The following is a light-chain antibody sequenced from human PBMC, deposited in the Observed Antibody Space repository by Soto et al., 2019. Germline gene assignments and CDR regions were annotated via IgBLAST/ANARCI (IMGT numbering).Light chain of an antibody. CDR2: EGS. J-gene: IGLJ3*02. CDR1: SSDVGSYNL. CDR3: CSSAGSSTWV. Sequence: QSALTQPASVSGSPGQSITISCTGTSSDVGSYNLVSWYQQHPGKAPKLMIYEGSKRPSGVSNRFSGSKFGNTATLTDSGLQADDEAVYYCCSSAGSSTWVYGEWTKPTAL. V-gene: IGLV2-23*01.